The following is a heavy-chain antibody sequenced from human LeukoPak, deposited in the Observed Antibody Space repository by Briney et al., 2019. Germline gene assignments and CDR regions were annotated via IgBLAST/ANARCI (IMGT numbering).Heavy chain of an antibody. CDR3: ARPRSWLRDDAFDI. CDR1: GGSISSSSYY. D-gene: IGHD6-13*01. J-gene: IGHJ3*02. V-gene: IGHV4-39*01. CDR2: IYHSGST. Sequence: SETLSLTCTVSGGSISSSSYYWGWIRQPPGKGLEWIGSIYHSGSTYYNPSLKSRVTISVDTSKNQFSLKLSSVTAADTAVYYCARPRSWLRDDAFDIWGQGTMVTVSS.